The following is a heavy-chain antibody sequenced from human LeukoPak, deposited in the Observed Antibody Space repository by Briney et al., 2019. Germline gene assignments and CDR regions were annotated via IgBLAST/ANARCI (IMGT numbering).Heavy chain of an antibody. CDR3: ARDMNPTHYFDY. D-gene: IGHD3-16*01. V-gene: IGHV4-38-2*02. J-gene: IGHJ4*02. CDR2: IYHSGYP. CDR1: GYSISSGYY. Sequence: SETLSLTCNVSGYSISSGYYWAWIRQAPGKGLEGIGIIYHSGYPHYNPSLKGRVPISVDPSKNDFSLKLSSVAAADTAIYYCARDMNPTHYFDYWGQGTLVTVSS.